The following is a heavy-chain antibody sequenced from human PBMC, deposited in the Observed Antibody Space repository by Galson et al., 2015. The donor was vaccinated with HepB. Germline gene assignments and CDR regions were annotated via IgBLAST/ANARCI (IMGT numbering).Heavy chain of an antibody. CDR1: GFTFSSYA. CDR3: ARGSGQVYRIAAAGFDY. Sequence: SLRLSCAASGFTFSSYAMHWVRQAPGKGLEWVAVISYDGSNKYYADSVKGRFTISRDNSKNTLYLQMNSLRAEDTAVYYCARGSGQVYRIAAAGFDYWGQGTLVTVSS. D-gene: IGHD6-13*01. V-gene: IGHV3-30-3*01. CDR2: ISYDGSNK. J-gene: IGHJ4*02.